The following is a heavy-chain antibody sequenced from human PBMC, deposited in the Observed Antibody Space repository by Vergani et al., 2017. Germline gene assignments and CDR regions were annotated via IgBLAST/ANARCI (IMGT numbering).Heavy chain of an antibody. CDR3: AKESAQVWYSSSWYDY. Sequence: QVQLVESGGGVVQPGRSLRLSCAASGFTFSSYGMHWVRQAPGKGLEWVAVISYDGSNKYYADSVKGRFTISRDNSKNTLYLQMNSLRAEDTAVYYCAKESAQVWYSSSWYDYWGQGTLVTVSS. D-gene: IGHD6-13*01. J-gene: IGHJ4*02. CDR2: ISYDGSNK. CDR1: GFTFSSYG. V-gene: IGHV3-30*18.